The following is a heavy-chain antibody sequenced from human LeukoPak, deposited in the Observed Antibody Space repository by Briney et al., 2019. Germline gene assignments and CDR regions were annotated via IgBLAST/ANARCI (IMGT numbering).Heavy chain of an antibody. CDR3: AIPPLSGTGSSRPLAGMDV. CDR1: GFTFNYAW. CDR2: ISHTGSTM. J-gene: IGHJ6*02. D-gene: IGHD3-10*01. V-gene: IGHV3-11*04. Sequence: GGSLRLSCTASGFTFNYAWMSWVRQAPGKGLEWVSYISHTGSTMSYADSVKGRFTISRDNARNSLYLQMNSLRAEDTAVYYCAIPPLSGTGSSRPLAGMDVWGQGTTVTVSS.